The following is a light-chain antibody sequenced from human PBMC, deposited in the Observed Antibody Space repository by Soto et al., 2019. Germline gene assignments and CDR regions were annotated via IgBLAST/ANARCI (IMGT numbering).Light chain of an antibody. V-gene: IGKV4-1*01. CDR3: QQYHTTPFS. CDR1: QSVLYSSTKKNY. CDR2: WAS. J-gene: IGKJ3*01. Sequence: DIVMTQSPDSLAESLGERVTINCKSSQSVLYSSTKKNYLTWYQQKPGQPPTLLIYWASTRASAVPDRFSGSGSGTDFTLTIISLQAEDVALYYFQQYHTTPFSSGPGTE.